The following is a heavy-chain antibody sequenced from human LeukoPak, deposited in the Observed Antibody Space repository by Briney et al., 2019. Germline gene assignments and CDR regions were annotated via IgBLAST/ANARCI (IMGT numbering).Heavy chain of an antibody. CDR3: ARGPGYSGYESIDY. Sequence: SETLSLTRAVYGGSFSGYYWSWIRQPPGKGLEWIGEINHSGSTNYNPSLKSRVTISVDTSKNQFSLKLSSVTAADTAVYYCARGPGYSGYESIDYWGQGTLVTVSS. CDR1: GGSFSGYY. D-gene: IGHD5-12*01. J-gene: IGHJ4*02. V-gene: IGHV4-34*01. CDR2: INHSGST.